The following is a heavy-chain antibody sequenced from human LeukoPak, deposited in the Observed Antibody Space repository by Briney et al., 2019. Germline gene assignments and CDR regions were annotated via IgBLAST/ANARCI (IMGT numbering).Heavy chain of an antibody. CDR2: INSDGSST. CDR3: ARVAPFGSFDY. V-gene: IGHV3-74*01. CDR1: GFTFSSYW. Sequence: GGSLRLSCAASGFTFSSYWMHWVRQAPGKGLVWVSRINSDGSSTSCADSVKGRFTISRGNAKNTLYLQMNSLRAEDTAVYYCARVAPFGSFDYWGQGTLVTVSS. J-gene: IGHJ4*02. D-gene: IGHD1-26*01.